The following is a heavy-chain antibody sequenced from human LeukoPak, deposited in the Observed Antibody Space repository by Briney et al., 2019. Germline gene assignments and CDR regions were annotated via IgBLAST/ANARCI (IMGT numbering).Heavy chain of an antibody. V-gene: IGHV3-7*01. Sequence: PGGSLRLSCAASGFTFSSYWMSWVRQAPGKGLEWVANIKQDGSEKYYVDSVKGRFTISRDNAKNSLYLQMNSLRAEDTAVYYCARDSSPGYSSSWADYWGQGTLVTVSS. CDR1: GFTFSSYW. J-gene: IGHJ4*02. D-gene: IGHD6-13*01. CDR2: IKQDGSEK. CDR3: ARDSSPGYSSSWADY.